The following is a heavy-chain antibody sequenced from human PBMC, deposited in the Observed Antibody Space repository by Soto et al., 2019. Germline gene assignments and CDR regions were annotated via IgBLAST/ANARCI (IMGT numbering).Heavy chain of an antibody. CDR2: SYYRGST. V-gene: IGHV4-31*03. J-gene: IGHJ6*02. CDR1: GGSISSGGYY. Sequence: SETLSLTCTVSGGSISSGGYYWSWIRQHPGKGLEWIGYSYYRGSTYYNPSLKSRVTISVDTSKNQFSLKLSSVTAADTAVYYCARDSGSRAAPSGYYYYGMDVWGQGTTVTVSS. CDR3: ARDSGSRAAPSGYYYYGMDV. D-gene: IGHD6-6*01.